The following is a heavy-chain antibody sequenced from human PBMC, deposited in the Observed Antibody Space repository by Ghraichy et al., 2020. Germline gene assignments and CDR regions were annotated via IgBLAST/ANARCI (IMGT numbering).Heavy chain of an antibody. D-gene: IGHD3/OR15-3a*01. CDR3: AKTHDFSTGYFDY. V-gene: IGHV3-23*01. CDR1: GFTFSNYA. J-gene: IGHJ4*02. CDR2: ISGSGHAT. Sequence: GGSLTLSCAASGFTFSNYAMNWVRQAPGKGLEWVSAISGSGHATYYADSVKGRFTISRDSSRDTVYLQMNSLRAEDTAVYYCAKTHDFSTGYFDYWGQGTLVSVSS.